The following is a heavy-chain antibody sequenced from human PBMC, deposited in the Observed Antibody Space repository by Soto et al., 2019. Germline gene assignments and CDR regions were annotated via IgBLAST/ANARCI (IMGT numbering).Heavy chain of an antibody. V-gene: IGHV3-74*01. J-gene: IGHJ5*02. CDR3: ARGNYGTVFQNWFDP. CDR1: GFTFSSYA. Sequence: PGGSLRLSCAASGFTFSSYAMHWVRQAPGKGLVWVSRINSDGSSTSYADSVKGRFTISRDNAKNTLYLQMNSLRAEDTAVYYCARGNYGTVFQNWFDPWGQGTLVTVSS. D-gene: IGHD1-7*01. CDR2: INSDGSST.